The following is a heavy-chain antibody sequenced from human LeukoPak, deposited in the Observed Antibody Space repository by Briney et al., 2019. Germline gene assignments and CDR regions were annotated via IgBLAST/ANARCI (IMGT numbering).Heavy chain of an antibody. CDR1: GGSISSGGFY. CDR2: ISYSGTT. Sequence: SETLSLTCTVSGGSISSGGFYWSWIRQHPGKGLEWIGYISYSGTTYYNPSLKSRVAISVDTSKNLFSLKLSSVTAADTAVYYCANYGSGSYRFDPWGQGTLVTVSS. D-gene: IGHD3-10*01. V-gene: IGHV4-31*03. CDR3: ANYGSGSYRFDP. J-gene: IGHJ5*02.